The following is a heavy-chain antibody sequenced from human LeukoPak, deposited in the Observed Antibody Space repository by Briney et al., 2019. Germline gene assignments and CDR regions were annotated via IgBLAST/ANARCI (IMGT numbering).Heavy chain of an antibody. D-gene: IGHD2-15*01. CDR3: ARDCSGGSCYSDLLFNWFDP. Sequence: ASVKVSCKASGYTFTSYYMHWVRQAPGQGLEWMGIINPSGGSTSYAQKFQGRVTITADKSTSTAYMELSSLRSEDTAVYYCARDCSGGSCYSDLLFNWFDPWGQGTLVTVSS. V-gene: IGHV1-46*01. CDR1: GYTFTSYY. CDR2: INPSGGST. J-gene: IGHJ5*02.